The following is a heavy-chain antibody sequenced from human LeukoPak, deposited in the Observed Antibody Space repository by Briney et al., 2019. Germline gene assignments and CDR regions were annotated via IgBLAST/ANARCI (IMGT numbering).Heavy chain of an antibody. Sequence: ASVKVSCKASGYTFTSYAMDWVRQAPGQGLEWMGWINTNTGNPTYAQGFTGRFVFSLDTSVSTAYLQISSLKAEDTAVYYCASGYGSGSSHYYYYGMDVWGQGTTVIVSS. CDR1: GYTFTSYA. J-gene: IGHJ6*02. CDR2: INTNTGNP. CDR3: ASGYGSGSSHYYYYGMDV. V-gene: IGHV7-4-1*02. D-gene: IGHD3-10*01.